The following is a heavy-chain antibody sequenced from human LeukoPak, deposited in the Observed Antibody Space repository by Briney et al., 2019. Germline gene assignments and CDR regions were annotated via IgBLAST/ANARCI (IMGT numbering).Heavy chain of an antibody. Sequence: GGSLRLSCAASGFTFSSYNMNWVRQAPGKGLEWVSTISTSSSYIYYADSVKGRFTISRDNGENSLYLQMSSLRAEDTAVYYCARSKVAGTSDYWGQGTLVAVSS. J-gene: IGHJ4*02. V-gene: IGHV3-21*01. CDR3: ARSKVAGTSDY. CDR1: GFTFSSYN. D-gene: IGHD6-19*01. CDR2: ISTSSSYI.